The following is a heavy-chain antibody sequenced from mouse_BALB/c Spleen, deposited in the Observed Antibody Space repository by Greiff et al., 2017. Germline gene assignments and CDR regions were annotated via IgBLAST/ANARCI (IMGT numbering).Heavy chain of an antibody. CDR1: GFDFSRYW. V-gene: IGHV4-1*02. D-gene: IGHD1-1*01. CDR3: ARQDGGFAY. CDR2: INPDSSTI. Sequence: EVKVVESGGGLVQPGGSLKLSCAASGFDFSRYWMSWVRQAPGKGLEWIGEINPDSSTINYTPSLKDKFIISRDNAKNTLYLQMSKVRSEDTALYYCARQDGGFAYWGQGTLVTVSA. J-gene: IGHJ3*01.